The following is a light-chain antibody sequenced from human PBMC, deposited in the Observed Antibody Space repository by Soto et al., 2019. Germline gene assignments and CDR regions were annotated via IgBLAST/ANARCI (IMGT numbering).Light chain of an antibody. CDR1: QSINRW. V-gene: IGKV1-5*01. CDR2: DAS. CDR3: QQYNHYPHT. J-gene: IGKJ4*01. Sequence: DIQMTQSPSTLSASVGDRVTITCRASQSINRWLAWYQQKPGKAPKVLIYDASSLESGVPSRFSVSVPGKEFTLTIRSRPSDDFAPNYFQQYNHYPHTVGVETKLDIK.